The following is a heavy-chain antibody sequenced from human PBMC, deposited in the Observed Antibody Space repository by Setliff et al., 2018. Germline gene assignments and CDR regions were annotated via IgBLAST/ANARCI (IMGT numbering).Heavy chain of an antibody. CDR2: INHSGST. CDR1: GGSFSGYY. CDR3: ARVREQWLVAAPFDY. D-gene: IGHD6-19*01. Sequence: PSETLSLTCAVYGGSFSGYYWSWIRQPPGKGLEWIGEINHSGSTNYNPSLKSRVTISVDTSKNQFSLKLSSVTAADTAVYYCARVREQWLVAAPFDYWGQGTQVTVSS. J-gene: IGHJ4*02. V-gene: IGHV4-34*01.